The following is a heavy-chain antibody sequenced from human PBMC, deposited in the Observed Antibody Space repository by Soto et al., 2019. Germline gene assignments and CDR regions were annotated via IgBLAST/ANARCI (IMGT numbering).Heavy chain of an antibody. CDR3: ARVGDYDILTGYYKGAFDI. V-gene: IGHV3-66*01. CDR1: GFTVSSNY. CDR2: IYSGGST. D-gene: IGHD3-9*01. J-gene: IGHJ3*02. Sequence: PGGSLRLSCAASGFTVSSNYMSWVRQAPGKGLEWVSVIYSGGSTYYADSVKGRFTISRDNSKNTLYLQMNSLRAEDTAVYYCARVGDYDILTGYYKGAFDIWGQGTMVTVSS.